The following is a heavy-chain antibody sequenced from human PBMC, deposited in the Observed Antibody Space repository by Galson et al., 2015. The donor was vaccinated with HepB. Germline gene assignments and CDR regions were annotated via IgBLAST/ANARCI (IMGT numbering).Heavy chain of an antibody. V-gene: IGHV5-51*01. J-gene: IGHJ4*02. CDR1: GYSFSNYW. Sequence: QSGAEVKKPGESLKISCKGSGYSFSNYWIAWVRQMPGKGLEWMGIIYPGDSETRYSPSFQGQVSISADKSISTAYLQWNSLKASDTAMYYCARKPPHSSGWYYFDFWGQGTLVTVSS. CDR2: IYPGDSET. D-gene: IGHD6-19*01. CDR3: ARKPPHSSGWYYFDF.